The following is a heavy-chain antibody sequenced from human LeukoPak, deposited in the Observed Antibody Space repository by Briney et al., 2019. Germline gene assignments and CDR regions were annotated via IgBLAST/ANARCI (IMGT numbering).Heavy chain of an antibody. V-gene: IGHV3-74*01. D-gene: IGHD6-19*01. CDR1: GFTFSSYW. J-gene: IGHJ4*02. CDR2: IDTDGTGT. CDR3: TRLGGSSGVDY. Sequence: GGSLGLSCAASGFTFSSYWMHWVRHVPGKGLVWVSRIDTDGTGTSYADSVKGRFTVSRDNAKNTLYLQMISLRAEDTAVYYCTRLGGSSGVDYWGQGTLVTVSS.